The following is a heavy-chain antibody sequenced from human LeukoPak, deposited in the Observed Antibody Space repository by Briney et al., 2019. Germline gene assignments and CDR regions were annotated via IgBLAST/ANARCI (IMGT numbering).Heavy chain of an antibody. J-gene: IGHJ5*02. D-gene: IGHD3-16*01. V-gene: IGHV3-20*01. CDR2: INWNGGST. Sequence: GGSLRLSCAASGFTFDDYGMSWVRQAPGKGLEWVAGINWNGGSTGYADSVKGRFTIYRDNAKNSLYLQMNSLRAEDTALYHCARDMITFGGAFDPWGQGTLVTVSS. CDR3: ARDMITFGGAFDP. CDR1: GFTFDDYG.